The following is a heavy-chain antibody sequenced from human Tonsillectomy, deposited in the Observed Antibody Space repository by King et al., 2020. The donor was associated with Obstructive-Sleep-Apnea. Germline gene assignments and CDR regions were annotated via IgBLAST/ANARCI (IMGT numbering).Heavy chain of an antibody. Sequence: VQLVESGAEVKKPGASLKVSCKASGYTFTSYYMHWVRQAPGQGLEWMGIINPSGVSTSNAKKFKGRVTMTRDTYTSTVYMELSSLRSEETAVYYCARGSGPIDYWGQGTLVTVSS. D-gene: IGHD2-15*01. CDR3: ARGSGPIDY. J-gene: IGHJ4*02. CDR1: GYTFTSYY. CDR2: INPSGVST. V-gene: IGHV1-46*03.